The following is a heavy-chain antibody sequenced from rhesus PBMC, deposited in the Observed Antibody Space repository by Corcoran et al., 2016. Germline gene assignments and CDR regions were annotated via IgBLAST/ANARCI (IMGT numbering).Heavy chain of an antibody. V-gene: IGHV4S10*01. J-gene: IGHJ4*01. Sequence: QVQLQESGPGVVKPSETLSLPCAVSGGSLSDSYRWSWIRQPPGKGLEWIGYIYGSSTSTNHNPSLNRRVTITKDTSKNQFSLKLSSVTAADTAVYYCARTRNWNPLDYWGQGVLVTVSS. CDR3: ARTRNWNPLDY. D-gene: IGHD1-26*01. CDR1: GGSLSDSYR. CDR2: IYGSSTST.